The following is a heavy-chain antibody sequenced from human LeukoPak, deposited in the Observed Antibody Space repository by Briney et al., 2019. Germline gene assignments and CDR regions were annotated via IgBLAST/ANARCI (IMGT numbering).Heavy chain of an antibody. D-gene: IGHD3-22*01. V-gene: IGHV3-48*01. CDR1: GFTFSSFS. Sequence: GGSLRLTCAASGFTFSSFSMNWVRQAPGKGLEWISYIDANGRSVFYADSVKGRFTISRDNAKNSLYLQMNSLRVDDTAVCYCGNTYYDYDYGGQGTLVTVSS. J-gene: IGHJ4*02. CDR2: IDANGRSV. CDR3: GNTYYDYDY.